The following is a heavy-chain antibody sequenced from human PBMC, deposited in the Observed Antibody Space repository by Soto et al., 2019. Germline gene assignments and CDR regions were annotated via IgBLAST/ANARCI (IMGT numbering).Heavy chain of an antibody. V-gene: IGHV3-33*01. Sequence: GGSLRLSCAASGFTFSSYGMHWVRQAPGKGLEWVAVIWYDGSNKYYADSVKGRFTISRDNSKNTLYLQMNSLRAEDTAVYYCARDALGDYGEDYWGQGTLVTVSS. J-gene: IGHJ4*02. CDR2: IWYDGSNK. D-gene: IGHD4-17*01. CDR3: ARDALGDYGEDY. CDR1: GFTFSSYG.